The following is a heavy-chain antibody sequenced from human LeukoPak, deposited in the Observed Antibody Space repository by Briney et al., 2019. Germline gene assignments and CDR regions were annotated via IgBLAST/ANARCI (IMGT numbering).Heavy chain of an antibody. V-gene: IGHV3-30-3*01. Sequence: GSLRLSCAASGFTFSSYAMHWVRQAPGKGLEWVAVISYDGSNKYYADSVKGRFTISRDNSKNTLYLQMNSLRAEDTAVYYCARDGPYYDFWSGYGDAFDIWGQGTMVTVSS. D-gene: IGHD3-3*01. CDR1: GFTFSSYA. CDR3: ARDGPYYDFWSGYGDAFDI. CDR2: ISYDGSNK. J-gene: IGHJ3*02.